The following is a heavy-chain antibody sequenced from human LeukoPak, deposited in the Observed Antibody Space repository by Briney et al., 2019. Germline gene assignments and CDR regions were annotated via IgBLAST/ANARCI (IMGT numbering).Heavy chain of an antibody. J-gene: IGHJ4*02. V-gene: IGHV3-30*02. CDR1: GLTFSSYG. CDR2: IRYDGSNK. D-gene: IGHD6-13*01. CDR3: AKGSAPYSSSWYVGY. Sequence: GGSLRLSCAASGLTFSSYGMHWVRQAPGKGLEWVAFIRYDGSNKYYADSVKGRFTISRDNSKNTLYLQMNSLRAEDTAVYYCAKGSAPYSSSWYVGYWGQGTLVTVSS.